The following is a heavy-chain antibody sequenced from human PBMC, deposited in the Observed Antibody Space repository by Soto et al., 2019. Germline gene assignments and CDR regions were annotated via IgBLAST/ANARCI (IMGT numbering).Heavy chain of an antibody. J-gene: IGHJ6*02. Sequence: EVQLVESGGGLVQPGRSLRLSCAASGFTFDDYAMHLVRQAPGKGLEWVSGISWNSGSIGYADSVKGRFTISRDNAKNSLYLQMNSLRAEDTALYYCAKDIAAAGTNYSYGMDVWGQGTTVPVSS. V-gene: IGHV3-9*01. CDR2: ISWNSGSI. CDR1: GFTFDDYA. D-gene: IGHD6-13*01. CDR3: AKDIAAAGTNYSYGMDV.